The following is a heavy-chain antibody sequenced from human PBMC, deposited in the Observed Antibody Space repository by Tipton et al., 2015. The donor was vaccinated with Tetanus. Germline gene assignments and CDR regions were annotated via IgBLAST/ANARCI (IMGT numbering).Heavy chain of an antibody. Sequence: SLRLSCAASGFTFSNYAMSWVRQAPGKGLEWVSGILGSGASTHYADSVKGRFTVSRDNSKNTLYLEMSSLRAEDTAVYYCAGGDDIGDWGFGGQGTLVTVSS. CDR3: AGGDDIGDWGF. V-gene: IGHV3-23*01. CDR1: GFTFSNYA. J-gene: IGHJ4*02. CDR2: ILGSGAST. D-gene: IGHD2-21*02.